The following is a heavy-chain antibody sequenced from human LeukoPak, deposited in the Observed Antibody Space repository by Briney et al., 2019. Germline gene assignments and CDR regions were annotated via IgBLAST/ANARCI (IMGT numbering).Heavy chain of an antibody. D-gene: IGHD3-22*01. J-gene: IGHJ6*02. CDR2: ISYDGSNK. CDR3: AILPGGYYDSRDYYGMDV. V-gene: IGHV3-30-3*01. Sequence: GGSLRLSCAASGFTFSSYAMHWVRQAPGKGLEWVAVISYDGSNKYYADSVKGRFTISRDNSKDTLYLQMNSLRAEDTAVYYCAILPGGYYDSRDYYGMDVWGQGTTVTVSS. CDR1: GFTFSSYA.